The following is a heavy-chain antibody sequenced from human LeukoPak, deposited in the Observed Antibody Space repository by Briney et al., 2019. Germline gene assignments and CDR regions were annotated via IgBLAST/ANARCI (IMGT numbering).Heavy chain of an antibody. CDR3: ATRSSTSCYRD. J-gene: IGHJ4*02. CDR2: IYHSGST. CDR1: GGSISSGGYS. Sequence: SETLSLTCAVSGGSISSGGYSWSWIRQPPGKGLEWIGYIYHSGSTYYNPSLKSRVTISVDRSKNQFPLKLSSVTAADTAVYYCATRSSTSCYRDWGQGTLVTVSS. D-gene: IGHD2-2*01. V-gene: IGHV4-30-2*01.